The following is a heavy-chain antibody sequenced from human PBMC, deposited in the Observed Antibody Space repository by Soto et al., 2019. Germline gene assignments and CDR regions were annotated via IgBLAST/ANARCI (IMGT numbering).Heavy chain of an antibody. CDR3: ARGSQLERRSYWFGP. CDR2: IIPIFGTA. CDR1: GGTFSSYA. V-gene: IGHV1-69*12. D-gene: IGHD1-1*01. J-gene: IGHJ5*02. Sequence: QVQLVQSGAEVKKPGSSVKVSCKASGGTFSSYAISWVRQAPGQGLEWMGGIIPIFGTANYAQKFQGRVTSXXDXSXXTAYVELSRLRSEDTAVYYCARGSQLERRSYWFGPWGQGTLVTVFS.